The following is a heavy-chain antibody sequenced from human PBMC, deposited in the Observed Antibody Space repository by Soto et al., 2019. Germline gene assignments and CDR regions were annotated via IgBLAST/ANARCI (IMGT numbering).Heavy chain of an antibody. V-gene: IGHV3-21*01. CDR3: ARPYGDNVYTAMEDG. CDR2: ISSSSSYI. CDR1: GFTFSSYS. J-gene: IGHJ4*02. Sequence: EVQLVESGGGLVKPGGSLRLSCAASGFTFSSYSMNWVRQAPGKGLEWVSSISSSSSYIYYADSVKGRFTISRDNAKNSLYLQMNSLRAEATAVYSCARPYGDNVYTAMEDGWGQGTLVTVSS. D-gene: IGHD5-18*01.